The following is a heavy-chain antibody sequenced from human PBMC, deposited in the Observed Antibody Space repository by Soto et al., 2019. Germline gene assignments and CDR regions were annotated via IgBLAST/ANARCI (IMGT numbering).Heavy chain of an antibody. CDR1: GYTRTELS. J-gene: IGHJ4*02. CDR3: ARIAAGY. D-gene: IGHD6-25*01. Sequence: SMKSSCRVAGYTRTELSMHWVRQAPGKGLEWMGGFDPEDGDTTYAQKFQGRVTMTRDTSTSTVYMELSSLRPEDTAVYYCARIAAGYWGQGTLVTVSS. V-gene: IGHV1-24*01. CDR2: FDPEDGDT.